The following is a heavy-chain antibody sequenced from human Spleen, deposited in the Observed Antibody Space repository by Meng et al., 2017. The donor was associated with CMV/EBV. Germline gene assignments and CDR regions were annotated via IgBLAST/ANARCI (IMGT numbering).Heavy chain of an antibody. J-gene: IGHJ4*02. Sequence: GESLKISCAASGFTFSSYWMHWVRQAPGKGLVWVSRINSDGSSTSYADSVKGRFTISRDNAKNSLYLQMNSLRAEDTALYYCARASQYYYDSSGYPDYWGQGTLVTVSS. CDR2: INSDGSST. D-gene: IGHD3-22*01. CDR1: GFTFSSYW. CDR3: ARASQYYYDSSGYPDY. V-gene: IGHV3-74*01.